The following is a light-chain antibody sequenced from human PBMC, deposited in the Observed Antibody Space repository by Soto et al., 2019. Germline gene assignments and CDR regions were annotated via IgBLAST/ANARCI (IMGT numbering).Light chain of an antibody. J-gene: IGKJ1*01. CDR1: QSARTF. Sequence: EIVLTQSPGTLSLSPGERATLSCRASQSARTFVDWYQQKPGQAPRLLIYGASNRATDIPARFSGSGSGTDFTLTISNLEPEDFAVYYCQQHSHWPPWTFGQGTKVDIK. CDR3: QQHSHWPPWT. V-gene: IGKV3-11*01. CDR2: GAS.